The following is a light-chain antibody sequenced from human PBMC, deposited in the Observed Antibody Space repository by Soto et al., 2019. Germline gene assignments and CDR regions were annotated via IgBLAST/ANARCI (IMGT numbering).Light chain of an antibody. CDR2: GAS. V-gene: IGKV3-20*01. Sequence: IMLNHAPRTLSLSPCERTPPSCRTSQSVSNNYLAWYQQKPGQAPRLLIYGASSRATGIPDRFSGSGSGTDFTLSISRLEPEDFAVYYCQQYSSLWTFGQGTKVDIK. CDR3: QQYSSLWT. J-gene: IGKJ1*01. CDR1: QSVSNNY.